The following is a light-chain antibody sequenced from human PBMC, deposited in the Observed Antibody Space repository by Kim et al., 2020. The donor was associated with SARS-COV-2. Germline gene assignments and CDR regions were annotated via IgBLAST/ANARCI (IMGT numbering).Light chain of an antibody. CDR2: SAS. J-gene: IGKJ5*01. Sequence: ASVGDRVTVTCRASQGISTYLAWYQQKPEKAPKLLIYSASTLQSGVPSRFSGSGSGTDFTLTISSLQLEDFATYYCQQLNSYPITFGQGTRLEIK. CDR3: QQLNSYPIT. V-gene: IGKV1-9*01. CDR1: QGISTY.